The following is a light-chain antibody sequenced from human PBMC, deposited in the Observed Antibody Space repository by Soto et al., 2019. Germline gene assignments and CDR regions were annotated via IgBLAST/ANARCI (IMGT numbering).Light chain of an antibody. V-gene: IGKV1-5*01. J-gene: IGKJ1*01. CDR2: DAS. CDR1: QSISSW. Sequence: DIHMTQSPSTLSASLGDRVTITCRASQSISSWLAWYQQKPGKAPKLLIYDASSLESGVPSRFSGSGSGTEFTLTISSLQPDDFATYYCQQYNSLFGQGTKVDIK. CDR3: QQYNSL.